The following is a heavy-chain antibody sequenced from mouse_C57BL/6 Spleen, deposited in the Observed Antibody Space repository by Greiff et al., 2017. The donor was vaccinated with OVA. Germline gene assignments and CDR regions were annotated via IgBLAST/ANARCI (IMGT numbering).Heavy chain of an antibody. CDR3: AISGSYAMDY. V-gene: IGHV1-81*01. Sequence: VKLQQSGAELARPGASVKLSCKASGYTFTSYGISWVKQRTGQGLEWIGEIYPRSGNTYYNEKFKGKATLTADKSSSTAYMELRSLTSEDSAVYFCAISGSYAMDYWGQGTSVTVSS. CDR2: IYPRSGNT. CDR1: GYTFTSYG. D-gene: IGHD3-1*01. J-gene: IGHJ4*01.